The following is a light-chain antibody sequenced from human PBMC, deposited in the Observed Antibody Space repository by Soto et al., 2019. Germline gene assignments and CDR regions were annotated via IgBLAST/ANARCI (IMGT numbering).Light chain of an antibody. CDR2: YDS. J-gene: IGLJ2*01. CDR3: QVWDSSSDHVV. CDR1: NIGSKS. Sequence: SYELTQPPSVSVAPGKTARITCGGNNIGSKSVHWYQQKPGQAPVLVISYDSDRPSGIPERFSGSNSGGTATLTISRVEAGDEADYYCQVWDSSSDHVVFGGGTKLTVL. V-gene: IGLV3-21*04.